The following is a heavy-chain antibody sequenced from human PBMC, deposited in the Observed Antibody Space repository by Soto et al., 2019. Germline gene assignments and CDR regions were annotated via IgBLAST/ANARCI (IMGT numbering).Heavy chain of an antibody. V-gene: IGHV3-30*18. J-gene: IGHJ6*02. CDR2: ISYDGSNK. D-gene: IGHD5-18*01. CDR1: GFTFSSYG. CDR3: AKQLWPISGGMDV. Sequence: GGSLRLSCAASGFTFSSYGMHWVRQAPGKGLEWVAVISYDGSNKYYADSVKGRFTISRDNSKNTLYLQMNSLRAEDTAVYYCAKQLWPISGGMDVWGQGTTVTVSS.